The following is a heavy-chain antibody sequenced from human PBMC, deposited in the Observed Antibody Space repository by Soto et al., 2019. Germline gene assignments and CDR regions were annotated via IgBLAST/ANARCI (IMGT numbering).Heavy chain of an antibody. CDR3: ARDARGDEAPMDY. V-gene: IGHV1-2*04. CDR1: GYTFTGYY. D-gene: IGHD3-10*01. Sequence: QVQLVQSGAEVKKPGASVKVSCKASGYTFTGYYMHWVRQAPGQGLEWMGWINPNSGGTNYAQKFQGWVTMTRDPSISTAYMELSRLRSDNTAVYYCARDARGDEAPMDYWGQGTLVTVSS. CDR2: INPNSGGT. J-gene: IGHJ4*02.